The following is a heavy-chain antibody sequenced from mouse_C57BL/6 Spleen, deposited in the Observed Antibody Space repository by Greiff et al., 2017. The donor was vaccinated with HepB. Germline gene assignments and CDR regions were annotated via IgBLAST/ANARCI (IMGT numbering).Heavy chain of an antibody. CDR1: GYTFTSYG. CDR2: IYPRSGNT. CDR3: ANLYYSAWFAY. D-gene: IGHD1-1*01. V-gene: IGHV1-81*01. J-gene: IGHJ3*01. Sequence: QVQLQQSGAELARPGASVKLSCKASGYTFTSYGISWVKQRTGQGLEWIGEIYPRSGNTYYNEKFKGKATLTADKSSSTAYMELRSLTSEDSAVYFCANLYYSAWFAYWGQGTLVTVSA.